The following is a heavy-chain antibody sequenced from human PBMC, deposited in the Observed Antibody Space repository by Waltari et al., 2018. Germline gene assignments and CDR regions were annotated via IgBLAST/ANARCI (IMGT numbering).Heavy chain of an antibody. D-gene: IGHD3-10*01. CDR2: IYHSGST. V-gene: IGHV4-4*02. CDR1: GGSISSSNW. Sequence: QVQLQESGPGLVKPSGTLSLTCAVSGGSISSSNWWSWVRQPPGKGLEWIGEIYHSGSTNYNPSLKSRVTRSVDKSKNQFSLKLSSVTAADTAVYYCARGAMVRGVMAYYYYGMDVWGQGTTVTVSS. CDR3: ARGAMVRGVMAYYYYGMDV. J-gene: IGHJ6*02.